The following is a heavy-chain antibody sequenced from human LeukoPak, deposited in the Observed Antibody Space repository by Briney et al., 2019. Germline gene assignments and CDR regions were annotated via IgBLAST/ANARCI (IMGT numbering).Heavy chain of an antibody. CDR2: ISGSGGST. D-gene: IGHD1-26*01. CDR3: AKSGELRDDY. V-gene: IGHV3-23*01. Sequence: GRALRLSCAASGFTFSSYGMSWGRQAPGKGLEWGSAISGSGGSTYYADSVKGRFTISRDNSKNTLYLQMNSLRAEDTAVYYCAKSGELRDDYWGQGTLVTVSS. CDR1: GFTFSSYG. J-gene: IGHJ4*02.